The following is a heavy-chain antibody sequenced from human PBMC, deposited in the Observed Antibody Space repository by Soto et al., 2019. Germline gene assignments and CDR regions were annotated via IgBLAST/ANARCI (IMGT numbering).Heavy chain of an antibody. CDR1: GGSISIYN. D-gene: IGHD1-7*01. V-gene: IGHV4-4*07. CDR3: AREYNWNSIYYGMDV. J-gene: IGHJ6*02. CDR2: IHTSGNT. Sequence: SETLSLTCTVSGGSISIYNWNWIRQPAGKGLEWIGRIHTSGNTNYNPSLRSRVTMSVDMSKNQFSLNLSSVTAADTAVYYCAREYNWNSIYYGMDVWGQGTTVTVSS.